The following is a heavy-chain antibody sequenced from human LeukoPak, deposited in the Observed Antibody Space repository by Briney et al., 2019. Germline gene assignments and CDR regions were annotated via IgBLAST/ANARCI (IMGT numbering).Heavy chain of an antibody. V-gene: IGHV1-18*01. CDR3: VRDYFCSGGTCDDCFDP. CDR2: ISTYDHDT. J-gene: IGHJ5*02. Sequence: ASVMVSCRASGYTFTNYGISCVRQAPGQELEWMAWISTYDHDTNYAQKFRGRVTMTTDTSTSTAYMELRSLGSDDTAVYYCVRDYFCSGGTCDDCFDPWGQGTLVTASS. CDR1: GYTFTNYG. D-gene: IGHD2-15*01.